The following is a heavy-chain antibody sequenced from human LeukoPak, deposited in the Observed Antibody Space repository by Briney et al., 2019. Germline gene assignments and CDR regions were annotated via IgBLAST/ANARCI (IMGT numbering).Heavy chain of an antibody. CDR1: GYSFTSYW. D-gene: IGHD7-27*01. Sequence: GESLKISCKASGYSFTSYWIGWVRQMPGKGLEWMGIIDPSDSETRYTPSFQGQVTISADKSLSTAYLQWNSLKASDTAMYYCARQTFMGRSGDYWGQGTLVTVSS. CDR2: IDPSDSET. CDR3: ARQTFMGRSGDY. J-gene: IGHJ4*02. V-gene: IGHV5-51*01.